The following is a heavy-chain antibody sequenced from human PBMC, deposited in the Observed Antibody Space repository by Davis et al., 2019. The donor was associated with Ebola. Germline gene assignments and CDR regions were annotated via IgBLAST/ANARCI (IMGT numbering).Heavy chain of an antibody. J-gene: IGHJ6*03. Sequence: GESLKISCAASGFTFSSYAMSWVRQAPGKGLEWVSAISGSGGSTYYADSVKGRFTISRDNSKNTLYLQMNSLRAEDTAVYYCAKAGSSSSHYYYMDVWGKGTTVTVSS. CDR1: GFTFSSYA. D-gene: IGHD6-6*01. CDR3: AKAGSSSSHYYYMDV. CDR2: ISGSGGST. V-gene: IGHV3-23*01.